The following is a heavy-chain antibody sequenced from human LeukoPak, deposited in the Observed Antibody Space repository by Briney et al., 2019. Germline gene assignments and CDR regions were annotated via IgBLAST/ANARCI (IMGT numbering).Heavy chain of an antibody. Sequence: SETLSLTXTVSGGSISSSSYYWGWIRQPPGKGLEWIGSIYYSGSTYYNPSLKSRVTISVDTSKNQFSLKLSSVTAADTAVYYCARFNRYCGGDCYSFDYWGQGTLVTVSS. CDR3: ARFNRYCGGDCYSFDY. J-gene: IGHJ4*02. D-gene: IGHD2-21*01. CDR1: GGSISSSSYY. V-gene: IGHV4-39*01. CDR2: IYYSGST.